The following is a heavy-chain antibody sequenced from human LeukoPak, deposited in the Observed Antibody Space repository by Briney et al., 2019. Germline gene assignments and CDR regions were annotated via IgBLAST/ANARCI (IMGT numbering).Heavy chain of an antibody. Sequence: PGGSLRLSCAASGFTFSSYGMHWVRQAPGKGLEWVAVIWYDGSNKYYADSVKGRFTISRDNSKNTLYLQMNSLRAEDTAVYYCARGEYYGSGSYLKGFDYFDYWGQGTLVTVSS. CDR2: IWYDGSNK. V-gene: IGHV3-33*01. D-gene: IGHD3-10*01. CDR1: GFTFSSYG. CDR3: ARGEYYGSGSYLKGFDYFDY. J-gene: IGHJ4*02.